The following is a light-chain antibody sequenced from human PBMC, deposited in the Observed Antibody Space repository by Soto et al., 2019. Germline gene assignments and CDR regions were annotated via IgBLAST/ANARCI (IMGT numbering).Light chain of an antibody. V-gene: IGLV2-14*01. CDR1: SSDVGGYKY. Sequence: QSALTQPASVSGSPGQSITISCTGTSSDVGGYKYVSWYQQHSGKAPRVILYEVSNRPSGISNRFSGSKSGNTASLTISGLQAEDEADYYCSSYTTSSLWVFGGGTQLTVL. CDR2: EVS. J-gene: IGLJ3*02. CDR3: SSYTTSSLWV.